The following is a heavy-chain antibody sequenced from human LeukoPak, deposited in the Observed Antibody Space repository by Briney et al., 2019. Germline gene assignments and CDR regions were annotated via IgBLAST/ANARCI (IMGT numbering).Heavy chain of an antibody. J-gene: IGHJ5*02. CDR2: IKHSGST. V-gene: IGHV4-34*01. D-gene: IGHD2-2*01. CDR1: GGSFMGYY. Sequence: SETLSLTCAVSGGSFMGYYWSWIRPPPGKGLEGIGEIKHSGSTNYNPSLTTPLTISVDPSKHQFSLKLSSVTAADTAVYYCARGLVVPAANSVRFDPWGQGTLVTVSS. CDR3: ARGLVVPAANSVRFDP.